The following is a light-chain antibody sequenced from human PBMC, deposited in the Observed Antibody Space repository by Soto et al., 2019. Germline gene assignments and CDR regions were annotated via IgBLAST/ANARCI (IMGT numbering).Light chain of an antibody. CDR3: CSYAGHSTFV. CDR1: RSNIGSNP. J-gene: IGLJ1*01. Sequence: QSVLTQPPSVSGTPGQRVTVSCSGGRSNIGSNPVHWYQQLPGAAPKVVIYEGNKRPLGISDRFSASKSGNTAALTISGLQNADEADYYCCSYAGHSTFVFGSGTKVTVL. CDR2: EGN. V-gene: IGLV1-44*01.